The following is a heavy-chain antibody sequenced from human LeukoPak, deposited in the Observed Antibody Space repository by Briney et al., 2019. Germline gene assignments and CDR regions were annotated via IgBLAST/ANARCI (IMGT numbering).Heavy chain of an antibody. Sequence: PGGSPRLSCAASGFTFSSYSMNWVRQAPGKGLEWVSYISSSSSTIYYADSVKGRFTISRDNAKNSLYLQMNSLRAEDTALYYCAKASSGYYPLVDYWGQGTLVTVSS. CDR2: ISSSSSTI. CDR3: AKASSGYYPLVDY. J-gene: IGHJ4*02. CDR1: GFTFSSYS. D-gene: IGHD3-22*01. V-gene: IGHV3-48*04.